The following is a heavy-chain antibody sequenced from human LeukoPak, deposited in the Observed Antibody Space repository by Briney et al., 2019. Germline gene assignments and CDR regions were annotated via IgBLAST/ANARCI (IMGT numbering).Heavy chain of an antibody. D-gene: IGHD5-24*01. CDR1: GYTFTSYG. Sequence: ASVKVSCKASGYTFTSYGISWVRQAPGQGLEWMGWISGYNGNTKYAQKPQGRVTMTTDTSTSTAYMELRSLRSDDTAVCYCARDGEMATIRSNWFDPWGQGTLVTVSS. J-gene: IGHJ5*02. CDR3: ARDGEMATIRSNWFDP. CDR2: ISGYNGNT. V-gene: IGHV1-18*04.